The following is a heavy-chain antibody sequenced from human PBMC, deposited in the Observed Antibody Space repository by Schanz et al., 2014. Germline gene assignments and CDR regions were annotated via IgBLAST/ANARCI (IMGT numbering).Heavy chain of an antibody. V-gene: IGHV1-2*02. CDR1: GYTFTNYY. Sequence: QVQLVQSGGEVKTPGASVKVSCKASGYTFTNYYIHWVRQAPGQGLEWMGWINPNSGETNYEQKFKGRVTLTSDTSISTAFMELSGLTSDDTATYFCARARYTGYDCSGYWGQGTLLIVSS. CDR2: INPNSGET. CDR3: ARARYTGYDCSGY. D-gene: IGHD5-12*01. J-gene: IGHJ4*02.